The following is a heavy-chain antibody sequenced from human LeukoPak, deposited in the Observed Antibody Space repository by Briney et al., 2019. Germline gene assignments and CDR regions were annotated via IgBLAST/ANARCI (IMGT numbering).Heavy chain of an antibody. CDR1: GGSISSSSYY. V-gene: IGHV4-39*07. D-gene: IGHD3-16*01. J-gene: IGHJ3*02. CDR2: IYYSGST. CDR3: ARVLDLSKRGLDAFDI. Sequence: SETLSLTCTVSGGSISSSSYYWGWIRQPPGKGLEWIGSIYYSGSTYYNPSLKSRVTISVDTSKNQVSLKLSSATAADTAVYYCARVLDLSKRGLDAFDIWGQGTMVTVSS.